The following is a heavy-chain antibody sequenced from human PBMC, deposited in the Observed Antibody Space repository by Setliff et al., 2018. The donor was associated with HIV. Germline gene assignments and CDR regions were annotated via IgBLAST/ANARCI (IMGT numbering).Heavy chain of an antibody. J-gene: IGHJ3*02. D-gene: IGHD3-10*02. V-gene: IGHV3-48*01. CDR1: GFTFSSHS. Sequence: PGGSLRLSCAASGFTFSSHSMNWVRQSPGKGLEWVSYIGGRFDTYYADSVKGRFTISRDNAKKSLYLQMNSLRADDTAVYYCARDTMWAFDIWGQGTLVTVSS. CDR2: IGGRFDT. CDR3: ARDTMWAFDI.